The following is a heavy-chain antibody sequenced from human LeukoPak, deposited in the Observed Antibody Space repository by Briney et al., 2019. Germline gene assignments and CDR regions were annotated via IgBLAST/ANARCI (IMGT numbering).Heavy chain of an antibody. D-gene: IGHD1-26*01. CDR2: ISAYSGDA. J-gene: IGHJ4*02. CDR3: ARGSIVGATFDYFDY. V-gene: IGHV1-18*01. Sequence: ASVKVSCKASGYTFTNHAISWVRQAPGQGLEWMGWISAYSGDAKLAQKFQGRVNMTADTSTSTAYLELTSLTSDDTAVYYCARGSIVGATFDYFDYWGQGTLVTVSS. CDR1: GYTFTNHA.